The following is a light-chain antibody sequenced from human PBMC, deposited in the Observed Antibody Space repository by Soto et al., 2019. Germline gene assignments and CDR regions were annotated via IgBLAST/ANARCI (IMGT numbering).Light chain of an antibody. J-gene: IGLJ1*01. V-gene: IGLV1-47*01. Sequence: QSVLTQPPSASGTPGQRVTISCSGSSSNIGSNYVYWYQQLPGTAPKLLIYRNNQRPSVVPDRFSGSKSGTSDSLAISGLRSEDEADYYCAAWDDSLSGYVFGTGTKLTVL. CDR1: SSNIGSNY. CDR3: AAWDDSLSGYV. CDR2: RNN.